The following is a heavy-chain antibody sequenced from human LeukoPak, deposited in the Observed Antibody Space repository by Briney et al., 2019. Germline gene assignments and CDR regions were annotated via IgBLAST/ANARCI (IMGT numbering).Heavy chain of an antibody. Sequence: SETLSLTCTVSGGSISSYYWSWIRPPPGKGLEWIGYIYYSGSTNYNPSLKSRVTISVDTSKNQFSLKLSSVTAADTAVYYCARARRTTVKREWFDPWGQGTLVTVSS. CDR2: IYYSGST. CDR1: GGSISSYY. J-gene: IGHJ5*02. V-gene: IGHV4-59*01. CDR3: ARARRTTVKREWFDP. D-gene: IGHD4-11*01.